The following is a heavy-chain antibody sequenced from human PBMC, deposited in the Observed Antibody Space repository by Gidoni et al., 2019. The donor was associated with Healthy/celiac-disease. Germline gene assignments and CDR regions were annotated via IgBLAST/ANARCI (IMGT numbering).Heavy chain of an antibody. D-gene: IGHD3-10*01. V-gene: IGHV3-74*01. J-gene: IGHJ4*02. CDR1: GFTFSSYW. CDR2: INSDGSST. CDR3: ARGFTSYFDY. Sequence: EVQLVESGGGLVQPGGSLRLSCAASGFTFSSYWMHWVRHAPGKVLVWVSRINSDGSSTSYADSVKGRFTISRDNAKNTLYLQMNSLRAEDTAVYYCARGFTSYFDYWGQGTLVTVSS.